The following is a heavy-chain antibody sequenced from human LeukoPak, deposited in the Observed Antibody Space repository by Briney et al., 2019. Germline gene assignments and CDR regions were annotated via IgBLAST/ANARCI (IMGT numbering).Heavy chain of an antibody. CDR2: IYPADSDI. J-gene: IGHJ6*03. Sequence: GESLKISCKGSGYSFTSFCIAWVLRTPGKGLEWMGIIYPADSDIRYSPSFQGQVTISADKSITTSYLQWSTLKASDTAIYYCARHYSNSHPGWMDVWGRGTTVTVSS. CDR1: GYSFTSFC. D-gene: IGHD6-6*01. V-gene: IGHV5-51*01. CDR3: ARHYSNSHPGWMDV.